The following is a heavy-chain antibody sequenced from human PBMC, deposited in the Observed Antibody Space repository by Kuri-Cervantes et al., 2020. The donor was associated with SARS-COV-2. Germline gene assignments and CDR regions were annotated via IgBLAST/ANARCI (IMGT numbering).Heavy chain of an antibody. J-gene: IGHJ4*02. CDR1: GFTFSSYE. V-gene: IGHV3-48*03. D-gene: IGHD3-3*01. CDR3: ARGGTDFWSGYSEDLGY. Sequence: GGSLRLSGAASGFTFSSYEMNWVRQAPGKGLEWVSYISSSGSTIYYADSVKGRFTISRGDTKNSLYLQMNSLRAEDTAVYYCARGGTDFWSGYSEDLGYWGQGTLVTVSS. CDR2: ISSSGSTI.